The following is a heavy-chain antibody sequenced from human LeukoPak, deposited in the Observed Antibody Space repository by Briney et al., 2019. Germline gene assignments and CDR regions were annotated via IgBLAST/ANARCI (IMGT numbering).Heavy chain of an antibody. CDR1: GFTFSTYP. CDR3: AKDEGSGWYYFDY. J-gene: IGHJ4*02. D-gene: IGHD6-19*01. Sequence: GGSLRLSCAASGFTFSTYPMSWVRQAPGKGLEWVSGISGSGGSTYYADSVKGRFTISRDISKNTLYLQMDSLRAEDTAVYYCAKDEGSGWYYFDYWGQGSLVTVSS. V-gene: IGHV3-23*01. CDR2: ISGSGGST.